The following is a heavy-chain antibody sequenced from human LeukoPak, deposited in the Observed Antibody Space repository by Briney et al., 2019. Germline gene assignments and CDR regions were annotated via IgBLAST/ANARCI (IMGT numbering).Heavy chain of an antibody. V-gene: IGHV3-23*01. J-gene: IGHJ4*02. CDR3: ASRYCTGGSCYFDY. CDR1: GITFSSYM. D-gene: IGHD2-8*02. CDR2: ITGSGDTT. Sequence: GGSLRLSCTASGITFSSYMMTWVRQAPGKGLEWVSIITGSGDTTDYADSVKGRFTVSRDNSKNKVYLQTNTLRVDDTAIYYCASRYCTGGSCYFDYWGQGTLVTVSS.